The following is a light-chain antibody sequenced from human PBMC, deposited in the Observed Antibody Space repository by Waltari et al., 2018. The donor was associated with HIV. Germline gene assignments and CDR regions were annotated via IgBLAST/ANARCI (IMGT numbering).Light chain of an antibody. Sequence: SYELTQPPSVSVSPGQTAGLTCSGDVLSRQYTYWYRQKPGQAPVMVIYRDTERPSGIPGRLPGAKDGTTVTRTIGGVQAEDEGDHYWQTADNSGPHVVFGGGTTLTVL. J-gene: IGLJ2*01. CDR3: QTADNSGPHVV. CDR1: VLSRQY. V-gene: IGLV3-25*03. CDR2: RDT.